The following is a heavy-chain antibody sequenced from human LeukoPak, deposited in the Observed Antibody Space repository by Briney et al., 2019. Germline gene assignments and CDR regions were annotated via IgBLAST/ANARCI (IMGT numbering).Heavy chain of an antibody. V-gene: IGHV3-30*03. Sequence: GGSLRLSCAASGFSFGSYGIHWVRQAPGKGLEWVAVISHEGSQTYYADSVRGRFTISRDNSKNMVYLQMNSLRVEDTAVYYCARTREQWQVLDYWGQGTLVTVSS. CDR2: ISHEGSQT. D-gene: IGHD6-19*01. CDR1: GFSFGSYG. J-gene: IGHJ4*02. CDR3: ARTREQWQVLDY.